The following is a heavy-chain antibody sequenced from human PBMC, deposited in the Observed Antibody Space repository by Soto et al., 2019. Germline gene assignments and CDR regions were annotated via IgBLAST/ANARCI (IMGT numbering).Heavy chain of an antibody. V-gene: IGHV3-53*02. CDR3: STSSRNEYHFAMDA. Sequence: EVHLVETGGGLIQPGGSLRLSCAASGLSVSSSDMSWVRQAPGKGLEWVSVIYSGGSTPDADSVKGRFTISRDNSKNTVHLQMNSLRVDDTAVYFCSTSSRNEYHFAMDAWGQGTTVIVSS. J-gene: IGHJ6*02. D-gene: IGHD6-6*01. CDR1: GLSVSSSD. CDR2: IYSGGST.